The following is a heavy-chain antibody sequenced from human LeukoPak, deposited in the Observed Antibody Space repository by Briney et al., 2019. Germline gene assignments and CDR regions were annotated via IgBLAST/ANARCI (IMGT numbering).Heavy chain of an antibody. V-gene: IGHV1-69*05. CDR1: GGTFSSYA. CDR3: ARDRGIAARPYYFDY. D-gene: IGHD6-6*01. CDR2: IIPIFGTA. Sequence: SVTVSFKASGGTFSSYAISWVRQAPGQGLEWMGGIIPIFGTANYAQKFQGRVTITTDESTSTAYMELSSLRSEDTAVYYCARDRGIAARPYYFDYWGQGTQVTVSS. J-gene: IGHJ4*02.